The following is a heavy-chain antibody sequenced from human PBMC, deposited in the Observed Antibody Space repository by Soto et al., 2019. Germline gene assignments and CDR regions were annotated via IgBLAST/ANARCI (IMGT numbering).Heavy chain of an antibody. CDR3: ARGGYYDSSGSRNYHYYGMNV. CDR2: ISPYDGNT. V-gene: IGHV1-18*01. J-gene: IGHJ6*02. Sequence: ASVKVSCKASGGTFSNHIITWVRQAPGQGLEWLGWISPYDGNTKYAQILQGRVSMTTDTSTKTAYMEVRSLRSDDTAVYYCARGGYYDSSGSRNYHYYGMNVWGQGTTVTVSS. CDR1: GGTFSNHI. D-gene: IGHD3-22*01.